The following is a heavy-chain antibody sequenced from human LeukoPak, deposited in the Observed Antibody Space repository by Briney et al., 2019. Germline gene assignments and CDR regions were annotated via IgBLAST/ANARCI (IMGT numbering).Heavy chain of an antibody. CDR2: IKQDGSEK. CDR1: GLTFSNNW. V-gene: IGHV3-7*01. J-gene: IGHJ5*02. CDR3: ARHRTSYDILGT. Sequence: GGSLRLSCAASGLTFSNNWMCWVRQAPGKGLEWVANIKQDGSEKYYVESVKGRFTISRDNAKNSVYLQMDSLRAEDTAVYSCARHRTSYDILGTWGQGTLVTVSS. D-gene: IGHD3-9*01.